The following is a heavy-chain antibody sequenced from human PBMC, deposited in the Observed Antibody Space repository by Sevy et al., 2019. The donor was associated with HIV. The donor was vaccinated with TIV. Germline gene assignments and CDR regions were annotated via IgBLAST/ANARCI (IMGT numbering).Heavy chain of an antibody. Sequence: QPGGSLRLSCAASGFMFSSYAMSWVRQAPGKGLEWVSTIRGSGGSTYYADSVKGRFTISRDNSKNTLYLQMNSLRAEDTAVYYCHGDYDSSQLASYYYYGMDVWGQGTTVTVSS. V-gene: IGHV3-23*01. CDR3: HGDYDSSQLASYYYYGMDV. CDR2: IRGSGGST. J-gene: IGHJ6*02. CDR1: GFMFSSYA. D-gene: IGHD3-22*01.